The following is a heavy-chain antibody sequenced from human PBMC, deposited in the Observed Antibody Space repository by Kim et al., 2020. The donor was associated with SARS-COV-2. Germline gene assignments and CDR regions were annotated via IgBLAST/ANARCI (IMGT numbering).Heavy chain of an antibody. CDR2: INSDGSSP. D-gene: IGHD1-26*01. V-gene: IGHV3-74*01. J-gene: IGHJ6*02. CDR1: GFTFSNYW. Sequence: GGSLRLSCAASGFTFSNYWMHWVRQAPGKGLVWVSRINSDGSSPNYADSAKGRFTVSRDNAKNTLYLQMNSLRAEDTALYYCASVMGREPSEGMDVWGQGTTVTVSS. CDR3: ASVMGREPSEGMDV.